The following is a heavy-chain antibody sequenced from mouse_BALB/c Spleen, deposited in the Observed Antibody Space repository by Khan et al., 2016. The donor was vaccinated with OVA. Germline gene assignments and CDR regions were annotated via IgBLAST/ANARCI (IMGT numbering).Heavy chain of an antibody. CDR3: ARLAYYVDSEGFAY. Sequence: EVQLVESGGDLVKPGGSLKLTCAASGFTFSTYGMSWVRQTLDKRLEWVATVSSGGHYTYYPDSVKGRFTISRANSTNPLYLQLSTLKSEDTAMFYGARLAYYVDSEGFAYWGQGTLVTVST. CDR1: GFTFSTYG. CDR2: VSSGGHYT. J-gene: IGHJ3*01. D-gene: IGHD1-1*01. V-gene: IGHV5-6*01.